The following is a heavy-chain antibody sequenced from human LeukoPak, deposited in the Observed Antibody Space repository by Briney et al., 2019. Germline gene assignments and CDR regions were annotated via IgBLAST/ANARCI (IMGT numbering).Heavy chain of an antibody. D-gene: IGHD3-22*01. Sequence: SETLSLTCTVSGDSISNYYWSWVRQPAGKGLEWIGRIYASGSSNYNPYLKSRITMSVDTSKNQFSLKLSSVTAADTAVYYCARCLNTYYYDNSGYSPEHYYMDVWGKGTTVIVSS. CDR1: GDSISNYY. CDR2: IYASGSS. V-gene: IGHV4-4*07. J-gene: IGHJ6*03. CDR3: ARCLNTYYYDNSGYSPEHYYMDV.